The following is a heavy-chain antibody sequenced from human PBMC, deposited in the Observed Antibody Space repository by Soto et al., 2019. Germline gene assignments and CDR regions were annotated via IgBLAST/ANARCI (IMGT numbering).Heavy chain of an antibody. Sequence: GGSLRLSCAASGFTFSSYWMHWVRQAPGKGLVWVSRINSDGSSTSYADSVKGRFTISRDNAKNTLYLQMNSLRAEDTAVYYCARVIVVVPDAFNIWGQGTMVTVSS. CDR2: INSDGSST. V-gene: IGHV3-74*01. J-gene: IGHJ3*02. CDR3: ARVIVVVPDAFNI. D-gene: IGHD2-2*01. CDR1: GFTFSSYW.